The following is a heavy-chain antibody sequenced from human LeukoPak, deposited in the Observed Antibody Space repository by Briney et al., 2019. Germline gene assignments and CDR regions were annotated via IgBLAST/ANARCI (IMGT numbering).Heavy chain of an antibody. CDR2: ISGGGDST. Sequence: GGSLRLSCAASGFTFSTYAMNWVRQAPGKGLEWVSGISGGGDSTYCADSVKGRFTISRDNSKNTLYLQVNSLRAEDTAVYYCAKGGKWDVTPFDYWGQGTLVTVSS. V-gene: IGHV3-23*01. D-gene: IGHD1-26*01. CDR3: AKGGKWDVTPFDY. J-gene: IGHJ4*02. CDR1: GFTFSTYA.